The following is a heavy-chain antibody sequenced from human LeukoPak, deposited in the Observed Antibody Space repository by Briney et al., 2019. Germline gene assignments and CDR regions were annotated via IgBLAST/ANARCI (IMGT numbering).Heavy chain of an antibody. CDR2: ISGSGGST. V-gene: IGHV3-23*01. D-gene: IGHD6-13*01. CDR1: GFTFSSYA. J-gene: IGHJ4*02. Sequence: PGGSLRLSCAASGFTFSSYAMSWVRQAPGKGLEWVSAISGSGGSTYYADSVKGRFTISRDNSKNTLYLQMSSLRAEDTAVYYCAKYSGYSSSWYHPDYWGQGTLVTVSS. CDR3: AKYSGYSSSWYHPDY.